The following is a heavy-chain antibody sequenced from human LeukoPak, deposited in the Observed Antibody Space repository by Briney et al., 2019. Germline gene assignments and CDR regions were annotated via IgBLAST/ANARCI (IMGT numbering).Heavy chain of an antibody. J-gene: IGHJ3*02. CDR1: GFTFSSYI. V-gene: IGHV3-21*01. CDR2: ISSSSSYI. CDR3: ARDRLITFGGVIVIGDAFDI. D-gene: IGHD3-16*02. Sequence: PGGSLRLSCAASGFTFSSYIMNWVRQAPGKGLEWVSSISSSSSYIYYADSVKGRFTISRDNAKNSLYLQMNSLRAEDTAVYYCARDRLITFGGVIVIGDAFDIWGQGTMVTVSS.